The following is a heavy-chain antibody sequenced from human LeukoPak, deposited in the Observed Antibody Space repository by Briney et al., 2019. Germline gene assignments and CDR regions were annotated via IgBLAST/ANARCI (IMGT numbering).Heavy chain of an antibody. D-gene: IGHD4-17*01. CDR1: GYTFTSYG. J-gene: IGHJ4*02. V-gene: IGHV1-18*01. CDR2: ISAYNGNT. Sequence: ASVKVSCKASGYTFTSYGISWVRQAPGQGLEWMGWISAYNGNTNYAQKLQGRVTMTTDTSTSTAYMELRSLRFDDTAVYYCARGQRYGDRLYYFDYWGQGTLVTVSS. CDR3: ARGQRYGDRLYYFDY.